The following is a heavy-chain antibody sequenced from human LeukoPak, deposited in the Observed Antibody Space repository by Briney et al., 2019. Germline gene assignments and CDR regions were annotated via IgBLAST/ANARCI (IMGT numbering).Heavy chain of an antibody. CDR3: ATFGLVAALDL. Sequence: QPGGSLRLSCAASGFSFNAYWMAWVRQAPGTGLEWVANINPAGSETFHVDPVKGRFSISRDHAKNLVYLQMNSLRAEDTAVYYCATFGLVAALDLRGQGTLVTVSS. CDR1: GFSFNAYW. D-gene: IGHD5-12*01. J-gene: IGHJ4*02. V-gene: IGHV3-7*01. CDR2: INPAGSET.